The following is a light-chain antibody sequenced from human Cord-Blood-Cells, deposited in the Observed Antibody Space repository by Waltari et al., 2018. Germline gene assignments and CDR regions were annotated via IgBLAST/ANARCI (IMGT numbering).Light chain of an antibody. CDR3: SSYTSSSTWV. J-gene: IGLJ3*02. V-gene: IGLV2-14*01. Sequence: QSALTQPASVSGSPGQSITISCPGTSSDVGGYNSVPWYQQHPGKAPKPMIYDVSNRPSGVSNRFSGSKSGNTASLTISGLKAEDEADYYCSSYTSSSTWVFGGGTKLTVL. CDR1: SSDVGGYNS. CDR2: DVS.